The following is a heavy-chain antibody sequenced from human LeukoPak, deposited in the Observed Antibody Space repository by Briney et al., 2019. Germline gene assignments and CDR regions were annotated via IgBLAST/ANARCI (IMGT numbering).Heavy chain of an antibody. J-gene: IGHJ3*02. CDR2: ISGSGGST. CDR3: ARSSGWFGDAFDI. CDR1: GFTFSSYA. V-gene: IGHV3-23*01. D-gene: IGHD6-19*01. Sequence: PGGSLRPSCAASGFTFSSYAMSWVRQTPGKGLEWVSAISGSGGSTYYADSVKGRLAISRDNSKNTLYLQMNSLRAEDTAVYYCARSSGWFGDAFDIWGQGTMVTISS.